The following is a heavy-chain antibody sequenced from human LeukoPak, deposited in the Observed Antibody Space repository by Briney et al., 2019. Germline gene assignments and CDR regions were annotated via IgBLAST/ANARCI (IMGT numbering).Heavy chain of an antibody. Sequence: PGGSLRLSCAASGFTLSSYAMHWVRQAPGKGLEWVAVISYDGSNKYYADSVKGRFTISRDNSKNTLYLQMNSLRAEDTAVYYCAKDRGSSGPGSFDYWGQGTLVTVSS. J-gene: IGHJ4*02. CDR3: AKDRGSSGPGSFDY. CDR1: GFTLSSYA. CDR2: ISYDGSNK. D-gene: IGHD6-19*01. V-gene: IGHV3-30-3*01.